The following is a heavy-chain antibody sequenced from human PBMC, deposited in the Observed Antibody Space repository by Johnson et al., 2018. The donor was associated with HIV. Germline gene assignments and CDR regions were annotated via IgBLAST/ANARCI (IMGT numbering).Heavy chain of an antibody. CDR3: ARSKDCSVSSCPDGFDI. Sequence: VQLVESGGGVVQPGGSLRLSCAASEFTFTNYAMSWVRQAPGEGLEWVSTISSGGDVTYSADSVQGRFTISRDNAKNSLFLQMNSLRAEDTAVYYCARSKDCSVSSCPDGFDIWGQGTMVIVSS. J-gene: IGHJ3*02. CDR2: ISSGGDVT. D-gene: IGHD2-15*01. CDR1: EFTFTNYA. V-gene: IGHV3-23*04.